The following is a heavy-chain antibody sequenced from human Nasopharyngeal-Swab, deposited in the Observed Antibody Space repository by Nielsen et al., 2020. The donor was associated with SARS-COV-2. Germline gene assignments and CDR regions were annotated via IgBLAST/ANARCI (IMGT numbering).Heavy chain of an antibody. CDR1: GFTFSSYS. D-gene: IGHD3-3*01. CDR3: ARDLETYDFWRGYVD. CDR2: ISSSSSTI. J-gene: IGHJ4*02. Sequence: GVLKISCAASGFTFSSYSMNWVRQAPGKGLEWVSYISSSSSTIYYADSVKGRFTISRDNAKNSLYLQMNSLRAEDTAVYYCARDLETYDFWRGYVDWGQGTLVTVSS. V-gene: IGHV3-48*01.